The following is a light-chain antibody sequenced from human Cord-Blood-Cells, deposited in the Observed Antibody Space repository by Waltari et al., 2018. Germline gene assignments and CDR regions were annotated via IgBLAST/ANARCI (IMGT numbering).Light chain of an antibody. CDR1: QSISSY. J-gene: IGKJ2*01. V-gene: IGKV1-39*01. CDR2: AAC. CDR3: QQSYSTPPYT. Sequence: DIQMTQSPSSLSASVGDRVTITCRASQSISSYLNWYQQKPGKATKGLSYAACSLQSGVPSRFSGNESGTDFTLTISSLQPEDFATYYCQQSYSTPPYTFGQGTKLEIK.